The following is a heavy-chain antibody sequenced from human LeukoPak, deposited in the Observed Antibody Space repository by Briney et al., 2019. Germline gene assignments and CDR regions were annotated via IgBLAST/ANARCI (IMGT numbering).Heavy chain of an antibody. Sequence: PGGSLRLSCAASGFTFSDYYMSWIRQAPGKGLEWVSYISSNSSTIYYAESVKGRFTISRDNATNSLYLQMNSLRAEDTAVYYCARDYGYCSSTSYPWNYYGMDVWGQGTTVTVSS. CDR2: ISSNSSTI. V-gene: IGHV3-11*01. CDR1: GFTFSDYY. CDR3: ARDYGYCSSTSYPWNYYGMDV. J-gene: IGHJ6*02. D-gene: IGHD2-2*01.